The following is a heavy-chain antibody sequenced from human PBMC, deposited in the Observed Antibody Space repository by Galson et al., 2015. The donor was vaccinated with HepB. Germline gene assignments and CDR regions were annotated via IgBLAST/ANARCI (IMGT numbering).Heavy chain of an antibody. J-gene: IGHJ6*03. D-gene: IGHD3-10*01. CDR2: IIPIFGTA. V-gene: IGHV1-69*13. Sequence: SVKVSCKASGGTFSSYAISWVRQAPGQGLEWMGGIIPIFGTANYAQKFQGRVTITADESTSTAYMELSSLRSEDTAVYYCARGFMVRGVGTQDYMDVWGKGTTVTVSS. CDR3: ARGFMVRGVGTQDYMDV. CDR1: GGTFSSYA.